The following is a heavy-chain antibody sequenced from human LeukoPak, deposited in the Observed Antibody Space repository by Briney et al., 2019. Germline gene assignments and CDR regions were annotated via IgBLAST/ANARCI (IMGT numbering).Heavy chain of an antibody. CDR1: GFTFSSYS. J-gene: IGHJ4*02. V-gene: IGHV3-21*01. CDR2: ISSSSSYV. Sequence: KPGGSLRLSCGPSGFTFSSYSMNWVRQAPGKGLEWVSSISSSSSYVYYADSVKGRFTISRDSAKNSLYLQMNSLRAEDTAVYYCARGGSSIDYWGQGTLVTVSS. D-gene: IGHD3-16*01. CDR3: ARGGSSIDY.